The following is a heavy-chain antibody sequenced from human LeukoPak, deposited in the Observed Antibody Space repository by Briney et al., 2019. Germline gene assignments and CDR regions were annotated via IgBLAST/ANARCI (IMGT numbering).Heavy chain of an antibody. V-gene: IGHV3-30*14. CDR3: ARGRNGGELVY. CDR2: ISYDGSNK. D-gene: IGHD1-7*01. CDR1: GFTFSNYD. J-gene: IGHJ4*02. Sequence: PGGSLRLSCAASGFTFSNYDIHWVRQAPGKGLEWVTVISYDGSNKCYADSVKGRFTISRDNSKNTLYLQTNTLRVEDTAVYFCARGRNGGELVYWGQGTLVTVSS.